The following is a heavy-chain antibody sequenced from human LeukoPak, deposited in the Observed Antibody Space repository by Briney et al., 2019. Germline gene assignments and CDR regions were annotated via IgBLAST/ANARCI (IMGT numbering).Heavy chain of an antibody. CDR3: ARQIPATANHYFDY. Sequence: SSETLSLTCAVYVESFSGYYWSWIRQPPGKGLEWIGESNHSGSTNYNPSLKSRVTISVDTSKNQFSLKLSSVTAADTAVYYCARQIPATANHYFDYWGQGTLVTVSS. D-gene: IGHD2-15*01. V-gene: IGHV4-34*01. CDR2: SNHSGST. J-gene: IGHJ4*02. CDR1: VESFSGYY.